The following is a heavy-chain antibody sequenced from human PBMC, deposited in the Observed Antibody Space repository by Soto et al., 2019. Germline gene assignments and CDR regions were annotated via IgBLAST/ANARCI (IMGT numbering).Heavy chain of an antibody. CDR1: GYSFTSYW. D-gene: IGHD6-19*01. V-gene: IGHV5-51*01. CDR2: IYPGDSDT. J-gene: IGHJ5*02. Sequence: PGESLKISCKGSGYSFTSYWIGWVRQMPGKGLEWMGIIYPGDSDTRYSPSFQGQVTISADKSISTAYLQWSSLKASDTAMYYCARQPSIAVAGRRWFDPWGQGTLVTV. CDR3: ARQPSIAVAGRRWFDP.